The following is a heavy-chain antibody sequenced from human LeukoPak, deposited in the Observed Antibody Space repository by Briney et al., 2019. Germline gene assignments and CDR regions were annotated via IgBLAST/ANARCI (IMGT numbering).Heavy chain of an antibody. Sequence: PSDTQSLPCTVSGGSHSNYYGRGTRHSPAKGREWMGYIYFGGAAYYNPSLKSRVTISVDTSKNQFSLKRSSVTAADTAVYYCAREDPRTTVPEGQVVRGQGTPVTVS. CDR1: GGSHSNYY. D-gene: IGHD4-17*01. J-gene: IGHJ6*02. CDR3: AREDPRTTVPEGQVV. CDR2: IYFGGAA. V-gene: IGHV4-59*01.